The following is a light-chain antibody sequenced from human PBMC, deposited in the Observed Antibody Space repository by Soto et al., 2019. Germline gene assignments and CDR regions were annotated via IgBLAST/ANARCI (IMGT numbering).Light chain of an antibody. CDR3: QHYYSDPPWT. CDR1: ESVLYNFNNKNY. CDR2: WAS. V-gene: IGKV4-1*01. Sequence: DIVMTQSPDSLAVSLGERATINCRSSESVLYNFNNKNYLGWYQQKPGQPPKLLIYWASTRESGLPDRFSGRGSGTDFPLTISSLQAEDVAVYYCQHYYSDPPWTFGQGTKVEIK. J-gene: IGKJ1*01.